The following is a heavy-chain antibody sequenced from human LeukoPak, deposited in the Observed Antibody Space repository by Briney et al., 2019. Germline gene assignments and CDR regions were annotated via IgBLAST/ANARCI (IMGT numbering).Heavy chain of an antibody. CDR1: GCTFSSYG. CDR3: AKDRGVWGSYRYFDY. CDR2: IWYDGSNK. D-gene: IGHD3-16*02. V-gene: IGHV3-30*02. Sequence: GGSLRLSCAASGCTFSSYGMHWVRQAPGKGLEWVAVIWYDGSNKYYAGSVKGRFTISRDNSKNTLYLQMNSLRAEDTAVYYCAKDRGVWGSYRYFDYWGQGTLVTVSS. J-gene: IGHJ4*02.